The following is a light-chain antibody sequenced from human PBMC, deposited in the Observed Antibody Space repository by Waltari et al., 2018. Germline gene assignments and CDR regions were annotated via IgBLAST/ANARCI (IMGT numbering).Light chain of an antibody. CDR1: HGISDY. J-gene: IGKJ3*01. CDR3: QKYDSDLFT. Sequence: DVQMTQSPSSLSASVGDRVTITCRVSHGISDYLAWYQQKPGKRPKLLVSGASALQSGVPSRFSGSGSGTAFTLTISSLQPEDVATYYCQKYDSDLFTFGPGTRVDIK. CDR2: GAS. V-gene: IGKV1-27*01.